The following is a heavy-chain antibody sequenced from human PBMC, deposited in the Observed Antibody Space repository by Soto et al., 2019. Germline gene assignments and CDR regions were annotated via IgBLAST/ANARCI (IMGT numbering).Heavy chain of an antibody. CDR1: GGSISSGDYY. CDR2: IYYSGST. D-gene: IGHD6-13*01. CDR3: AIETSSSSWFMHSNWFDS. Sequence: PSETLSLTCTVSGGSISSGDYYWSWIRQPPGKGLEWIGYIYYSGSTYYNPSLKSRVTISVDTSKKQFSLKLSSVTAADTAVYYCAIETSSSSWFMHSNWFDSWGQGTLVTVSS. V-gene: IGHV4-30-4*01. J-gene: IGHJ5*01.